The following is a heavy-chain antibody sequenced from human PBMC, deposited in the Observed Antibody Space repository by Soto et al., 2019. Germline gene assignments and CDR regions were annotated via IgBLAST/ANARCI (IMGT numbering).Heavy chain of an antibody. J-gene: IGHJ3*02. Sequence: QVQLVQSGAEVKKPGSSVKVSCKASGGTFSSYAISWVRQAPGQGLEWMGGIIPSFGTANYAQKFQGRVTITADKSPSTAHMELSRLRSEDTAVYYCARGPGEQLISHDAFDIWGQGTMVTVSS. V-gene: IGHV1-69*06. CDR3: ARGPGEQLISHDAFDI. CDR2: IIPSFGTA. CDR1: GGTFSSYA. D-gene: IGHD6-6*01.